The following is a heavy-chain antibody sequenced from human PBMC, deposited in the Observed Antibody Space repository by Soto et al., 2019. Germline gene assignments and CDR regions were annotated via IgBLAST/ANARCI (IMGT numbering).Heavy chain of an antibody. CDR3: AMEYCSSTSCYRDY. D-gene: IGHD2-2*02. CDR1: GXXXSSYT. Sequence: SVXVXXXXXGXXXSSYTISWXRQAPGQGLEWMGRIIPILGIANYAQKFQGRVTITADKSTSTAYMELSSLRSEDTAVYYCAMEYCSSTSCYRDYWGQGTLVTVSS. V-gene: IGHV1-69*02. J-gene: IGHJ4*02. CDR2: IIPILGIA.